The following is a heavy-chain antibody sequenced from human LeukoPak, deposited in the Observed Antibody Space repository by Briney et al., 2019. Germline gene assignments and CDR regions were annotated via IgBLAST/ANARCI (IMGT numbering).Heavy chain of an antibody. V-gene: IGHV3-11*01. D-gene: IGHD2-15*01. J-gene: IGHJ4*02. CDR2: IRSSGRTM. Sequence: GGSLRLSCAASGFSFSDYYMSWLRQAPGEGLEWVSHIRSSGRTMYYTDSVKGRFTISRDNARSSLFLQMTRLRDDDTAVYYWARAALTCGNSGCYYYFDFWGQGIPVTVSS. CDR1: GFSFSDYY. CDR3: ARAALTCGNSGCYYYFDF.